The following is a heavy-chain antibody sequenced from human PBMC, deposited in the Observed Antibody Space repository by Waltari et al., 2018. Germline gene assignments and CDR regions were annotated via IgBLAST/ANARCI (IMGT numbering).Heavy chain of an antibody. V-gene: IGHV3-23*01. CDR3: ARGTIELPPASVYYYYMDV. Sequence: EVQLLESGGGLVQPGGSLRLSCAASGFAFSTYAMSWVSRAPGKVLEWVASIDGGGAYTYYADSVKGRFTISSDNSKNTLFLQMDSLRADDTAVYFCARGTIELPPASVYYYYMDVWGQGTTVTISS. D-gene: IGHD1-26*01. J-gene: IGHJ6*03. CDR2: IDGGGAYT. CDR1: GFAFSTYA.